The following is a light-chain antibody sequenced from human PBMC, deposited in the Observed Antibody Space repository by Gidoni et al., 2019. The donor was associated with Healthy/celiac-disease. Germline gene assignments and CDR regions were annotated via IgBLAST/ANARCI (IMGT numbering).Light chain of an antibody. CDR2: AAS. CDR3: QQLNSYPF. Sequence: IPLTQSPSSLSASVGDRVTITCRASQGISSYLAWYQQKPGKAPKLLLFAASTLQSGVPSRFSGSGSGTDFTLTISSLQPEDFATYYCQQLNSYPFFGPGTKVDIK. CDR1: QGISSY. V-gene: IGKV1-9*01. J-gene: IGKJ3*01.